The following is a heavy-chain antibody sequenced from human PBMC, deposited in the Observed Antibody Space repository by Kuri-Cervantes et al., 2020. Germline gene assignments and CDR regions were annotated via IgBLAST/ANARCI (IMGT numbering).Heavy chain of an antibody. CDR1: GFTFSSYS. Sequence: GESLKISCAASGFTFSSYSMNWVRQAPGKGLEWVSYISSSSSTIYYADSVKGRFTISRDNAKNSLYLQMNSLRDEDTAVYYCAKERKVATINGWFDPWGQGTLVTVSS. D-gene: IGHD5-12*01. CDR3: AKERKVATINGWFDP. J-gene: IGHJ5*02. CDR2: ISSSSSTI. V-gene: IGHV3-48*02.